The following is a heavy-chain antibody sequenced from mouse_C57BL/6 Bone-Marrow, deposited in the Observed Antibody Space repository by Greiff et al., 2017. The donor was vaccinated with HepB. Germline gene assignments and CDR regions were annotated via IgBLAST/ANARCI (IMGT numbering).Heavy chain of an antibody. CDR2: IDPSDSYT. D-gene: IGHD2-4*01. J-gene: IGHJ3*01. CDR3: ARRGYDYDAWFAD. CDR1: GYTFTSYW. Sequence: QVQLQQSGAELVMPGASVKLSCKASGYTFTSYWIHWVKQRPGQGLEWIGEIDPSDSYTNYNQKFKGKSTLTVDKSSSTAYMQLSSLTSEDSAVYYCARRGYDYDAWFADWGQGTLVTVSA. V-gene: IGHV1-69*01.